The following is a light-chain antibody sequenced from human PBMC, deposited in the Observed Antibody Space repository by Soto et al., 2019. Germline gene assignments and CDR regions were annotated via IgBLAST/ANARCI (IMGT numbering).Light chain of an antibody. CDR3: TSYTIINTVV. J-gene: IGLJ2*01. CDR1: SSDVGGYNY. V-gene: IGLV2-14*03. CDR2: DVD. Sequence: QSALTQPASVSGSPGQSITISCTGTSSDVGGYNYVSWYQQHPGKAPKLMIYDVDVRPSGVSNRFSGSKSGNTASLTISGLQTQYEADYYCTSYTIINTVVFGGGTKVTVL.